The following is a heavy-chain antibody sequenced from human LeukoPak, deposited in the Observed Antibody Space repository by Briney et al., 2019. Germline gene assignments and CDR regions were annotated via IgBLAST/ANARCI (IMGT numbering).Heavy chain of an antibody. CDR1: GFTFSSYS. D-gene: IGHD6-6*01. Sequence: PGGSLRLSCAASGFTFSSYSMNWVRQAPGKGLEWVSYISSSSSTIYYADSVKGRFTISRDNAKNSLYLQMNSLRAEDTAVYYCARDVTRRAATPEKYYYYYYGMDVWGQGTTVTVSS. CDR2: ISSSSSTI. CDR3: ARDVTRRAATPEKYYYYYYGMDV. J-gene: IGHJ6*02. V-gene: IGHV3-48*01.